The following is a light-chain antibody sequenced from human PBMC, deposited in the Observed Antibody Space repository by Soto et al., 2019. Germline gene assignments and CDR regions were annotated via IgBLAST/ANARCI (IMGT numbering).Light chain of an antibody. CDR3: SSYTSSTTLV. J-gene: IGLJ2*01. CDR2: EVS. Sequence: QAVLTQPAFVSGSPGQSITISCTGTSSDVGGYNYVSWYQQHPGKAPKLIISEVSNRPSGVSHRFSASKSGNTASLTISGLQAEDEADYYCSSYTSSTTLVLGGGTKLTVL. V-gene: IGLV2-14*01. CDR1: SSDVGGYNY.